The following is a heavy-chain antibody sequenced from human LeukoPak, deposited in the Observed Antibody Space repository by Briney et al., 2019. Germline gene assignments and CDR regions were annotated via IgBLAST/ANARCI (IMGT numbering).Heavy chain of an antibody. V-gene: IGHV1-2*02. CDR1: GYTFTGYY. Sequence: ASVKVSCKASGYTFTGYYMHWVRQAPGQGLEWMGWINPNSGGTNYAQKFQGRVTMTRDTSISTAYMELSRPRSDDTAVYYCARYYDSSGYPYYWGQGTLVTVSS. CDR3: ARYYDSSGYPYY. CDR2: INPNSGGT. D-gene: IGHD3-22*01. J-gene: IGHJ4*02.